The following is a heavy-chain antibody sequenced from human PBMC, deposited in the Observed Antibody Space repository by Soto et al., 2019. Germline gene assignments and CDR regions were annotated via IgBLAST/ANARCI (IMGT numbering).Heavy chain of an antibody. CDR1: GFTISSYA. CDR2: VSTGGGAT. V-gene: IGHV3-23*01. D-gene: IGHD6-19*01. Sequence: EVQLLESGGGLVQPGGSLRLSCVASGFTISSYAMSWVRQAPGKGLEWVSAVSTGGGATYYADSVKGRFTISRDNSKNTLYLQMNSLRAEDTAVYYCAKADSSGWYTFDSWGQGTLVTVSS. J-gene: IGHJ4*02. CDR3: AKADSSGWYTFDS.